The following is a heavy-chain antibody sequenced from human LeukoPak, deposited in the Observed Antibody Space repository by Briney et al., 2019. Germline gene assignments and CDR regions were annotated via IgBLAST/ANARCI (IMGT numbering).Heavy chain of an antibody. J-gene: IGHJ3*02. CDR1: GDFITAYY. Sequence: SETLSLTCTVSGDFITAYYWSWIRQPPGKGLEWIGSIYYSGSTYYNPSLKCRVTISVDTSKNQFSLKLSSVTAADTAVYYCARAPWAYGNYVHAFDIWGQGTMVAVSS. CDR2: IYYSGST. D-gene: IGHD4-11*01. CDR3: ARAPWAYGNYVHAFDI. V-gene: IGHV4-39*07.